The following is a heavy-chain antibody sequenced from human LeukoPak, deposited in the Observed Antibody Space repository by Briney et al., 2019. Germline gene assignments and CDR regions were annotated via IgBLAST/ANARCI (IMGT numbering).Heavy chain of an antibody. Sequence: SETLSLTCTVSGGSISSSSYYWAWIRQPPGKGLEWIGSIYASGNTNYNPSLKSRVTISVDKSKNQFSLKLSSVTAADTAVYYCARGGQSVDYWGQGTLVTVSS. J-gene: IGHJ4*02. CDR1: GGSISSSSYY. CDR2: IYASGNT. D-gene: IGHD3-16*01. V-gene: IGHV4-39*07. CDR3: ARGGQSVDY.